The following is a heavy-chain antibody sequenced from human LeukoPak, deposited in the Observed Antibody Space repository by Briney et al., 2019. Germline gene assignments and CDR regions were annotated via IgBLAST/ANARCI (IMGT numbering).Heavy chain of an antibody. CDR3: ARAMPGVRVGYYYGMDV. CDR2: IYNYGST. Sequence: PGGSLRLSCAASGFTVTNNYLTWVRQAPGKGLEWVSIIYNYGSTYYADSVKGRFTISRLNSKNTLYLQMDSLRPEDTAIYYCARAMPGVRVGYYYGMDVWGQGTTVTVSS. J-gene: IGHJ6*02. V-gene: IGHV3-53*04. D-gene: IGHD1-26*01. CDR1: GFTVTNNY.